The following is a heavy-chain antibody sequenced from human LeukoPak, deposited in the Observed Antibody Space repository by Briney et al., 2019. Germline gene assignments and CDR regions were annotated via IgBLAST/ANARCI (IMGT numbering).Heavy chain of an antibody. J-gene: IGHJ4*02. Sequence: GGSLRLSCAASGFTFSSYGMHWVRQAPGKGLEWVAVISYDGSNEYYADSVKGRFTISRDNAKNSLYLQMHSLRDEDTSVYYCARGPGYLTDYWGRGTLVTVSS. CDR3: ARGPGYLTDY. CDR1: GFTFSSYG. D-gene: IGHD2-15*01. V-gene: IGHV3-33*05. CDR2: ISYDGSNE.